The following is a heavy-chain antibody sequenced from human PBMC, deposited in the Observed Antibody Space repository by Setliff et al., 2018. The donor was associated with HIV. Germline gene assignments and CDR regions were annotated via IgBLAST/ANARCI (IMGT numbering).Heavy chain of an antibody. V-gene: IGHV3-74*01. CDR1: GFSFSQYG. D-gene: IGHD5-12*01. J-gene: IGHJ4*02. Sequence: GGSLRLSCAASGFSFSQYGMHWVRQAPGKGLVWVSRVNTDGSSKTYADSVKDRFTISRDNAKNTVYLQMTDLRAEDTAIYYCAPIRDGYNYFFDHWGQGTLVTVSS. CDR2: VNTDGSSK. CDR3: APIRDGYNYFFDH.